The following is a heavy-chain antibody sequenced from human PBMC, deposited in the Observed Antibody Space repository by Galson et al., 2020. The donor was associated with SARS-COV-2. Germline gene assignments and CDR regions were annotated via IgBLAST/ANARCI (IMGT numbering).Heavy chain of an antibody. CDR2: IYWDDDK. Sequence: SGPTLVKPTQTLTLTCTFSGFSLSTSGVGVGWIRQPPGKALEWLALIYWDDDKRYSPSLKSRLTITKDTSKNQVVLTMTNMDPVDTATYYCAHRQAAGAGTPCFDYWGQGTLVTVSS. D-gene: IGHD6-13*01. V-gene: IGHV2-5*02. CDR1: GFSLSTSGVG. CDR3: AHRQAAGAGTPCFDY. J-gene: IGHJ4*02.